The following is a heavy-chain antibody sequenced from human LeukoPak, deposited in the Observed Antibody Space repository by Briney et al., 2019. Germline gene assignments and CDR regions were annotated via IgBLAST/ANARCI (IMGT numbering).Heavy chain of an antibody. Sequence: SETLSLTCTVSGGSINSNNYYWGWIRQPPGKGLEWIGSIYYSGSAYYNPSLKSRLTISVDTSKNQFSLKLSPVTAADTAVYYCARHLSTSQASDGGYWGQGTLVTVSS. D-gene: IGHD2-2*01. CDR3: ARHLSTSQASDGGY. CDR1: GGSINSNNYY. J-gene: IGHJ4*02. CDR2: IYYSGSA. V-gene: IGHV4-39*01.